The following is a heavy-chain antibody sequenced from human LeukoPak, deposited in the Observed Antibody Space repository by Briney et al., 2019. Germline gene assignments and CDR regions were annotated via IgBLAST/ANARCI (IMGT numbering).Heavy chain of an antibody. Sequence: SETLSLTCAVYGGSFSGYYWSWIRQPPGKGLEWIGEINHSGSTNYNPSLKSRVTISVDTSKNQFSLKLSSVTAADMAVYYCARGQGVKLAPNFDYWGQGTLVTVSS. D-gene: IGHD3-10*01. CDR2: INHSGST. CDR1: GGSFSGYY. CDR3: ARGQGVKLAPNFDY. V-gene: IGHV4-34*01. J-gene: IGHJ4*02.